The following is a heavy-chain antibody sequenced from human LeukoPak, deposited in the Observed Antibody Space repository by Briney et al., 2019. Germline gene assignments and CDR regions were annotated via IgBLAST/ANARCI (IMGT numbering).Heavy chain of an antibody. CDR1: GFTVSSNY. CDR2: IYSGGST. CDR3: ARQYRYGFHASDI. D-gene: IGHD2-2*01. J-gene: IGHJ3*02. Sequence: GGSLRLSCAASGFTVSSNYMSWVRQAPGKGLEWVSVIYSGGSTYYADSVKGRFTISRDNSKNTLYLQMNSLRAEDTAVYYCARQYRYGFHASDIWGQGTMVTVSS. V-gene: IGHV3-53*01.